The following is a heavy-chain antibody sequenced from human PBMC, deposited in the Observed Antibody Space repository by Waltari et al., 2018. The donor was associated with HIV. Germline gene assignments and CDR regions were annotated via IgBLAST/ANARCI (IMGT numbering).Heavy chain of an antibody. D-gene: IGHD6-13*01. Sequence: EVQLVESGGGLVQPGGSLRLSCAASGFTFSSYWMSWVRQAPGKGLEWVANIKQDGSEKYYVDSVKGRFTISRDNAKNSLYLQMNSLRAEDTAVYYCARFSSSWYKGDYFDYWGQGTLVTVSS. CDR2: IKQDGSEK. CDR3: ARFSSSWYKGDYFDY. J-gene: IGHJ4*02. V-gene: IGHV3-7*01. CDR1: GFTFSSYW.